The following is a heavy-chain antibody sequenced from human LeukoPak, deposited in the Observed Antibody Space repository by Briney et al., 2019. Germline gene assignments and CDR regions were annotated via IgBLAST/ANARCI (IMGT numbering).Heavy chain of an antibody. CDR3: ARTYSSRRLSDY. CDR1: GGSISGYY. CDR2: IYYSGST. V-gene: IGHV4-59*01. Sequence: PSETLSLTCTVSGGSISGYYWSWIWQPPGKGLEWIGFIYYSGSTTYNPSLKSRVTISLDTSKNHFYLKLSSVTAADTAVYYCARTYSSRRLSDYWGQGILVTVSS. D-gene: IGHD6-13*01. J-gene: IGHJ4*02.